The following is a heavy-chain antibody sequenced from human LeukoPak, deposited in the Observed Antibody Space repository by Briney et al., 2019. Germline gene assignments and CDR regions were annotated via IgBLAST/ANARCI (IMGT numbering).Heavy chain of an antibody. J-gene: IGHJ4*02. CDR2: ISSSSAHI. CDR3: ARDIGGSYTGIDY. CDR1: GFTFSSYS. Sequence: GGSLRLSCAASGFTFSSYSMNWVRQAPGKGLEWVSFISSSSAHINYADSVKGRFTISRDNPRNSLYLQMNSLRAEDTAVYYCARDIGGSYTGIDYWGQGTLVTVSS. V-gene: IGHV3-21*01. D-gene: IGHD1-26*01.